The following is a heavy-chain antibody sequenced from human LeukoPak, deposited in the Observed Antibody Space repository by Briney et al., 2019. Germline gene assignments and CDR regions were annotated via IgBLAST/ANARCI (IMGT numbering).Heavy chain of an antibody. CDR3: ARDFSSSNYYASSGYPDY. Sequence: GGSLRLSCAASGFTFSSYSMNWVRQAPGKGLEWVSSISSSSSYIYYADSVKGRFTISRDNAKNSLYLQMNSLSAEATAVYYCARDFSSSNYYASSGYPDYWGQGTLVTVSS. D-gene: IGHD3-22*01. CDR1: GFTFSSYS. J-gene: IGHJ4*02. CDR2: ISSSSSYI. V-gene: IGHV3-21*01.